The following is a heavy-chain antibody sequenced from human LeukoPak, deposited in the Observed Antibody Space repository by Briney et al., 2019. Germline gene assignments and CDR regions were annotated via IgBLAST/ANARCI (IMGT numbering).Heavy chain of an antibody. Sequence: PGGSLRLSCAASGFTVSSNFMSWVRQAPGKGLGWVSVIYSGGSTYYADSVKGRFTISRDNSKNTLYLQMNSLRAEDTAVYYCARRLYDSSGYYHGPVDYWGQGTLVTVSS. CDR3: ARRLYDSSGYYHGPVDY. V-gene: IGHV3-66*01. J-gene: IGHJ4*02. CDR2: IYSGGST. CDR1: GFTVSSNF. D-gene: IGHD3-22*01.